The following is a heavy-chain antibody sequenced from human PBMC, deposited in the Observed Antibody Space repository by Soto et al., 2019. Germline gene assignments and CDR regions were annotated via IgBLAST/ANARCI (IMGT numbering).Heavy chain of an antibody. CDR3: ITAPLR. CDR2: IRSQGDGGTA. V-gene: IGHV3-15*01. CDR1: GFTSSNAW. Sequence: QLVESGGGFVKPGMSLRLPCAASGFTSSNAWMTCARQAPGKWLERVGLIRSQGDGGTAVYAPPVRGRFTISRDESQSLLFLHMDNLQTAVTAVYYCITAPLRWGRGTLITVSS. J-gene: IGHJ4*02.